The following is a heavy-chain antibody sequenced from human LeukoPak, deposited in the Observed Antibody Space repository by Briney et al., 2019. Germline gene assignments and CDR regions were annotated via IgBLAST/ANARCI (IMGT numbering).Heavy chain of an antibody. V-gene: IGHV3-74*01. CDR2: INSDGSST. J-gene: IGHJ4*02. CDR1: GFTFRNHL. CDR3: ARDFFRTTVVVVVAATPSGY. D-gene: IGHD2-15*01. Sequence: PGGSLRLSCAASGFTFRNHLMHWVRQAPGKGLVWVSCINSDGSSTSYADSVKGRFTISRDNSKNTLYLQMNSLRAEDTAVYYCARDFFRTTVVVVVAATPSGYWGQGTLVTVSS.